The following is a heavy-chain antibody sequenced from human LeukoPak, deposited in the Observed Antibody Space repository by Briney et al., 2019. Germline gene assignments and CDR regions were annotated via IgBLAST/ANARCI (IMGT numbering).Heavy chain of an antibody. CDR3: ARGVFTMVRGIYYYYGMDV. Sequence: SVKVSCKASGGTFSSYAISWVRQAPGQGLEWMGEIIPIFGTANYAQKFQGRVTITADESTSTAYMELSSLRSEDTAVYYCARGVFTMVRGIYYYYGMDVWGQGTTVTVSS. CDR2: IIPIFGTA. CDR1: GGTFSSYA. D-gene: IGHD3-10*01. V-gene: IGHV1-69*01. J-gene: IGHJ6*02.